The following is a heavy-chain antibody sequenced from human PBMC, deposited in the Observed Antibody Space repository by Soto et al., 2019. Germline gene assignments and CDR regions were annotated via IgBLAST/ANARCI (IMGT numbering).Heavy chain of an antibody. CDR3: AKGYSSGWSHFDY. Sequence: GGSLRLSCAASGFTFSSYGMHWVRQAPGKGLEWVAVISYDGSNKYYADSVKGRFTISRDNSKNTLYLQMNSLRAEDTAVYYCAKGYSSGWSHFDYWGQGTLVTVSS. CDR1: GFTFSSYG. D-gene: IGHD6-19*01. CDR2: ISYDGSNK. J-gene: IGHJ4*02. V-gene: IGHV3-30*18.